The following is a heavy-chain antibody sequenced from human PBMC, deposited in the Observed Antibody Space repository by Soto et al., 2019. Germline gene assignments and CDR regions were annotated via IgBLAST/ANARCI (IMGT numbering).Heavy chain of an antibody. CDR3: ARGRSVISGYYGY. CDR2: IYYSGST. J-gene: IGHJ4*02. Sequence: ETLSLTCTVSGGSISSYYWSWIRQPPGKGLEWIGYIYYSGSTNYNPSLKSRVTISVDTSKNQFSLKLSSVTAADTAVYYCARGRSVISGYYGYWGQGTLVTVSS. D-gene: IGHD3-22*01. CDR1: GGSISSYY. V-gene: IGHV4-59*01.